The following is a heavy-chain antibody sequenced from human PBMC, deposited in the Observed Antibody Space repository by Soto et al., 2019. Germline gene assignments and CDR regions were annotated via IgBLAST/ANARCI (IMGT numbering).Heavy chain of an antibody. CDR3: AKDPLWGWMTTVTTVDY. V-gene: IGHV3-23*01. CDR1: GFTFSSYA. CDR2: ISGSGVST. J-gene: IGHJ4*02. D-gene: IGHD4-17*01. Sequence: EVQLLESGGGLVQPGGSLRLSCAASGFTFSSYAMSWVRQAPGKGLEWVSAISGSGVSTYYADSVQGRFTISRDNYKNTLYLQVNSLRREDTAVYYCAKDPLWGWMTTVTTVDYWGQGTLVTVSS.